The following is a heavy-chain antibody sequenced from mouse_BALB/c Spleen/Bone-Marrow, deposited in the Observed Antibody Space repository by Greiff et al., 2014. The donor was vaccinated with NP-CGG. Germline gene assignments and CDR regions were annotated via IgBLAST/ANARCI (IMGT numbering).Heavy chain of an antibody. Sequence: QVQLQQSGPELVRPGVSVKISCKGSGYTFTDYAMHWVKQSHAKSLEWIGAISTYSGNTNYNQKFKGKATMTVDKSSSTAYMELARLTSEDSAIYYCARGNRYDGAWFAYWGQGTLVTVSA. CDR1: GYTFTDYA. V-gene: IGHV1-67*01. CDR2: ISTYSGNT. J-gene: IGHJ3*01. D-gene: IGHD2-14*01. CDR3: ARGNRYDGAWFAY.